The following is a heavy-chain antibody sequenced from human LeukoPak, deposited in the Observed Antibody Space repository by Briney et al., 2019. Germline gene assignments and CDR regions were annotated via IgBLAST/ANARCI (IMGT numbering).Heavy chain of an antibody. D-gene: IGHD6-13*01. CDR1: GFSPSNSGMC. J-gene: IGHJ5*02. V-gene: IGHV2-70*11. CDR2: IAWDDDK. CDR3: ARTHPYSSSWYPWFDP. Sequence: SGPTLVNPTQTITLTCTFSGFSPSNSGMCVSWIRHPPGKTLQSLARIAWDDDKYYSTSLKTRLTISKDTSKNQVVLTITNMDPVDTATYYCARTHPYSSSWYPWFDPWGQGTLVTVSS.